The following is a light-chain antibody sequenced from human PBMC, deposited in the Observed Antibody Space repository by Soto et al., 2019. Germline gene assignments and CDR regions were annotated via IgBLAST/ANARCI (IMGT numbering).Light chain of an antibody. CDR1: SSNIESNT. J-gene: IGLJ1*01. CDR3: AAWDDSLNGLDV. CDR2: SNN. Sequence: QSALTQPPSASGTPGQRGTISCSGSSSNIESNTVNWYQQLPGTAPKLLIYSNNQRPSGVPDRFSGSKSGTSASLAISGLQSEDEADYYCAAWDDSLNGLDVFGTGNKVTVL. V-gene: IGLV1-44*01.